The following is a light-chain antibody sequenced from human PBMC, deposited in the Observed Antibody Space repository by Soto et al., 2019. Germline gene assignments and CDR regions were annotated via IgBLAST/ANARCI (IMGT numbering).Light chain of an antibody. CDR1: SSNIGSHT. V-gene: IGLV1-44*01. Sequence: QAVVTQPPSASGTPGQTIAISCSGGSSNIGSHTVNWYQQLPGTAPRLLIYSNTQRPSGVPDRFSGSKSGTSASLAISGLQSEYEGDYYCAAWDDSLSGVVFGGGTKLTVL. CDR2: SNT. J-gene: IGLJ2*01. CDR3: AAWDDSLSGVV.